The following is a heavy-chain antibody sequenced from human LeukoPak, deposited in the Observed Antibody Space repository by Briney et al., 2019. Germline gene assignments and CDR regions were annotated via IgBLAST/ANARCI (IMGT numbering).Heavy chain of an antibody. Sequence: PSETLSLTCTVSGGSLSSRSHYWGWIRQPPGKGLEWIGSIYYSGGTYYNPSLKSRVTMSVDTSKNQFSLKLSSVTAADTAVYYCVTTTWAHTNWVDPWGQGTQVTVSS. V-gene: IGHV4-39*01. CDR1: GGSLSSRSHY. CDR2: IYYSGGT. CDR3: VTTTWAHTNWVDP. D-gene: IGHD5-12*01. J-gene: IGHJ5*02.